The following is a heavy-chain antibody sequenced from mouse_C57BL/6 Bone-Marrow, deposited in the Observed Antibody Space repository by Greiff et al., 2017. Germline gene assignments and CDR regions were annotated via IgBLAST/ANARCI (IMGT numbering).Heavy chain of an antibody. Sequence: VQLQQSGAELVRPGASVKLSCTASGFNIKDDYMHWVKQRPEQGLEWIGWIDPENGDTEYASKFQGKATITADTSSNTAYLQLSSLTSEDTAVYYCTTFTTVVEGYFGVWGTGTTVTVSS. CDR1: GFNIKDDY. V-gene: IGHV14-4*01. CDR3: TTFTTVVEGYFGV. J-gene: IGHJ1*03. D-gene: IGHD1-1*01. CDR2: IDPENGDT.